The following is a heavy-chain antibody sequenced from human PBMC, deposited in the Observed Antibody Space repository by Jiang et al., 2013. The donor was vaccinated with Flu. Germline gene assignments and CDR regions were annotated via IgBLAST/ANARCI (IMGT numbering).Heavy chain of an antibody. CDR2: IYYSGST. CDR3: ARLVGPVKLRYYFDY. V-gene: IGHV4-39*01. D-gene: IGHD4-17*01. Sequence: GPGLVKPSETLSLTCTVSGGSISSSSYYWGWIRQPPGKGLEWIGSIYYSGSTYYNPSLKSRVTISVDTSKNQFSLKLSSVTAADTAVYYCARLVGPVKLRYYFDYWGQGNPGHRLL. J-gene: IGHJ4*02. CDR1: GGSISSSSYY.